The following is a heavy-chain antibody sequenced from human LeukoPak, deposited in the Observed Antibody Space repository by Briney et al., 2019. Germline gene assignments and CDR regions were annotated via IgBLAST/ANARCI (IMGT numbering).Heavy chain of an antibody. D-gene: IGHD2-15*01. Sequence: GESLRLSCAASGFTFSSYAMSWVRQAPGKGLEWVSAISGSGGSTYYADSVKGRFTISRDNSKNTLYLQMNSLRAEDTAVYYCAKDIERADIVVVVAATIGTWGQGTLVTVSS. CDR1: GFTFSSYA. CDR3: AKDIERADIVVVVAATIGT. CDR2: ISGSGGST. J-gene: IGHJ5*02. V-gene: IGHV3-23*01.